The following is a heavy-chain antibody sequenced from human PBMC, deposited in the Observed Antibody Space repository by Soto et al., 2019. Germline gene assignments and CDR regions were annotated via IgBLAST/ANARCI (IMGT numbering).Heavy chain of an antibody. Sequence: EVQLLESGGALVQPGGSLRLSCAASGFTFSNYAMSWVRQAPGKGLEWVSAISIGGDKTYYADSVKGRFTISRDNSKNTLNLQMNSLRAEGTALYYCVKGIKWELPLEYWGRGTLVTVSS. CDR1: GFTFSNYA. CDR3: VKGIKWELPLEY. D-gene: IGHD1-26*01. J-gene: IGHJ4*02. CDR2: ISIGGDKT. V-gene: IGHV3-23*01.